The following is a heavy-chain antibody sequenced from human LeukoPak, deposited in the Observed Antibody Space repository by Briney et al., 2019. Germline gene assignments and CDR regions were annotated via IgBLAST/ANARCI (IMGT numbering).Heavy chain of an antibody. V-gene: IGHV3-74*01. D-gene: IGHD3-3*01. Sequence: GGSLRLSCAASGFTFSSYWMHWVRQAPGKGLVWVSRNNSDGSSTSYADSVKGRFTISRDNAKNTLYLQMNSLRAEDTAVYYCARGAKNVRFLEWLSAEYFDYWGQGTLVTVSS. CDR1: GFTFSSYW. CDR3: ARGAKNVRFLEWLSAEYFDY. J-gene: IGHJ4*02. CDR2: NNSDGSST.